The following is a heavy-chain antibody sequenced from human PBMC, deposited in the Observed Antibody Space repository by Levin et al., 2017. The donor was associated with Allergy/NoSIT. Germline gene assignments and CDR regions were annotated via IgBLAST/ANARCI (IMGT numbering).Heavy chain of an antibody. J-gene: IGHJ4*02. CDR1: GFTFSSYA. D-gene: IGHD1-26*01. Sequence: GESLKISCAASGFTFSSYAMHWVRQAPGKGLEYVSGISSNGGSTYYADSVKGRFTISRDNSKNTLYLQMGSLRAEDMAVYYCARGGTSKIVGPTRIDYWGQGTLVIVSS. V-gene: IGHV3-64*02. CDR3: ARGGTSKIVGPTRIDY. CDR2: ISSNGGST.